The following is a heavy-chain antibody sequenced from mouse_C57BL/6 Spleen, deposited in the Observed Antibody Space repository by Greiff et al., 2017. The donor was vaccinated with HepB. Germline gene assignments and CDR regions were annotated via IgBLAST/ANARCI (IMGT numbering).Heavy chain of an antibody. V-gene: IGHV5-6*01. D-gene: IGHD1-1*01. CDR2: ISSGGSYT. Sequence: EVMLVESGGDLVKPGGSLKLSCAASGFTFSSYGMSWVRQTPDKRLEWVATISSGGSYTYYPDSVKGRFTISRDNAENTLYLQMSSLKSEDTAMYYCAREGYGSSYGYAMDYWGQGTSVTVSS. CDR3: AREGYGSSYGYAMDY. CDR1: GFTFSSYG. J-gene: IGHJ4*01.